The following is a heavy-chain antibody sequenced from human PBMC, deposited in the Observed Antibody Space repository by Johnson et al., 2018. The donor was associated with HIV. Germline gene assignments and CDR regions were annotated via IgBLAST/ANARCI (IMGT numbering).Heavy chain of an antibody. CDR2: LFSGDTT. J-gene: IGHJ3*02. CDR3: ARACRDGYTCDVFDI. V-gene: IGHV3-66*01. CDR1: GFAVSGYY. D-gene: IGHD5-24*01. Sequence: VHLVESGGGLVRPGGSLRLSCVASGFAVSGYYMSWVRQAPGKGLEWVSVLFSGDTTYYADSVNGRFTISRDNSKNTLYLQMNSLRAEDTAVYYCARACRDGYTCDVFDIWGQGTLVTVSS.